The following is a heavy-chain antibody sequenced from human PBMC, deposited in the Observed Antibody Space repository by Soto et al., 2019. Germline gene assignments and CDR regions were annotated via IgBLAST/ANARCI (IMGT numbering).Heavy chain of an antibody. Sequence: VSGPTLVNPTQTLTLTYTFSGFSLSTSGMCVSWIRQPPGKALEWLARIDWDDDKYYSTSLKTRLTISKDTSKNQVVLTMTNMDPVDTATYYCARTLAVAGNREYFDYWGQGTLVTVSS. V-gene: IGHV2-70*11. CDR1: GFSLSTSGMC. J-gene: IGHJ4*02. CDR2: IDWDDDK. D-gene: IGHD6-19*01. CDR3: ARTLAVAGNREYFDY.